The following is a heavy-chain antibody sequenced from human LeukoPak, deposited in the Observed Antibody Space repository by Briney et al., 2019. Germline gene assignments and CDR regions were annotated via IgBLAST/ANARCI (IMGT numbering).Heavy chain of an antibody. CDR2: IKQDGSEK. D-gene: IGHD6-13*01. J-gene: IGHJ4*02. CDR3: ARSIPYGTTWYGRSDY. Sequence: EGSLRLSCAASGFTFSSYWMSWVRQAPGKGLEWVANIKQDGSEKYYVDSVKGRFTISRDNALNSLYLQMNSLRAEDTAIYYCARSIPYGTTWYGRSDYWGQGTLVTVSS. V-gene: IGHV3-7*03. CDR1: GFTFSSYW.